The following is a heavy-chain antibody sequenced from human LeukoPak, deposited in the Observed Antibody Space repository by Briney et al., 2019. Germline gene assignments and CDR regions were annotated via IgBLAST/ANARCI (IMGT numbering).Heavy chain of an antibody. J-gene: IGHJ4*02. CDR2: ISGSGGST. CDR3: AKKSGIAAAGDSDY. CDR1: GFTFSSYA. V-gene: IGHV3-23*01. D-gene: IGHD6-13*01. Sequence: GRSLRLSCAASGFTFSSYAMSWVRQAPGKGLEWVSAISGSGGSTYYADSVKGRFTISRDNSKNTLYLQMNSLRAEDTAVYYCAKKSGIAAAGDSDYWGQGTLVTVSS.